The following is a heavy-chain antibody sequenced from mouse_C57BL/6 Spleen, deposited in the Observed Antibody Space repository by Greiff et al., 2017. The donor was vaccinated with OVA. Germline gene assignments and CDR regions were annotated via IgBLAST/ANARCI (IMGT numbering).Heavy chain of an antibody. Sequence: QVQLQQSGAELVRPGTSVKVSCKASGYAFTNYLIEWVKQRPGQGLEWIGVINPGSGGTNYNEKFKGKATLTADKSSSTAYMQLSSLTSEDSAVYFCARGDGKRYFDYWGQGTTLTVSS. J-gene: IGHJ2*01. D-gene: IGHD2-1*01. CDR2: INPGSGGT. CDR1: GYAFTNYL. CDR3: ARGDGKRYFDY. V-gene: IGHV1-54*01.